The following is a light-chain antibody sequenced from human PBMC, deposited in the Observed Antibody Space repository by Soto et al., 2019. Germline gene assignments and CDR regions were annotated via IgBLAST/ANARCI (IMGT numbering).Light chain of an antibody. CDR1: SSDFGAYNY. Sequence: QSVLTQPPSASGSPGQSVAVSCTGTSSDFGAYNYVSWYQQHPGKAPKLLIFEVNKRPSGVPDRFSGSKSGNTASLTVSGLQAEDEADYYCSSYADSTVVFGGGTKLTVL. J-gene: IGLJ3*02. CDR2: EVN. V-gene: IGLV2-8*01. CDR3: SSYADSTVV.